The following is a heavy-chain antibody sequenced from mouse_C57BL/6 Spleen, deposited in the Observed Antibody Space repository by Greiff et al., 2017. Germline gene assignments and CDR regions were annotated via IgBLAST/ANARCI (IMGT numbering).Heavy chain of an antibody. J-gene: IGHJ2*01. CDR2: IDPSDSYT. CDR1: GYTFTSYW. D-gene: IGHD1-1*01. Sequence: QVQLQQPGAELVMPGASVKLSCKASGYTFTSYWMHWVKQRPGQGLEWIGEIDPSDSYTNYNQKFKGKSTLTVDKSSSTAYMQLSSLTSEDSAVYYCASGSSYFDYWGQGTTLTVSS. V-gene: IGHV1-69*01. CDR3: ASGSSYFDY.